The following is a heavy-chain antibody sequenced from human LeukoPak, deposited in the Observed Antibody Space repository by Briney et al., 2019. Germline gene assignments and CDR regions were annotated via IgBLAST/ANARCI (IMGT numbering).Heavy chain of an antibody. J-gene: IGHJ3*02. V-gene: IGHV4-59*01. CDR3: ARDLVTVTKGFDI. Sequence: KRQERIGYISYIDSPNYKPSVKSRDTISIVTPQNLFSLKLSSVTAADTAVYYCARDLVTVTKGFDIWGQGTMVSVSS. CDR2: ISYIDSP. D-gene: IGHD4-17*01.